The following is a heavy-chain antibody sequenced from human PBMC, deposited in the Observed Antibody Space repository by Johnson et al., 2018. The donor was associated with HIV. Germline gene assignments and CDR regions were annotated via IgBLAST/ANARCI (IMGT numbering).Heavy chain of an antibody. V-gene: IGHV3-66*01. D-gene: IGHD4-17*01. CDR2: IYSGGST. CDR3: ARDVTKDAFDI. J-gene: IGHJ3*02. Sequence: EVQLVESGGGVVRPGGSLRVSCAASGFTFSSYWMHWVRQAPGKGLVWVSVIYSGGSTYYADSVKGRFTISRDNSKNTLYLQMNSLRAEDTAVYYCARDVTKDAFDIWGQGTMVTVSS. CDR1: GFTFSSYW.